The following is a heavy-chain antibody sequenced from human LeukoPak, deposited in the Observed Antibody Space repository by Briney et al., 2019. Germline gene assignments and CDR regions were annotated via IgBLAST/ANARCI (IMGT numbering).Heavy chain of an antibody. CDR1: GYSFTSYW. Sequence: GESLKISCKGSGYSFTSYWIGWVRQVPGKGLEWMGIIYPVDSDIRYSPSFQGQVTISADKSISTAYLQWSSLKASDTAIYYCARRLDYGGNTHGHWGQGTLVTVSS. D-gene: IGHD4-23*01. V-gene: IGHV5-51*01. CDR3: ARRLDYGGNTHGH. CDR2: IYPVDSDI. J-gene: IGHJ4*02.